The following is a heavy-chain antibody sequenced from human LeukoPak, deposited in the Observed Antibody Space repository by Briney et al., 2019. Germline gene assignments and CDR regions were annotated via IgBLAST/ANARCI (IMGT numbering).Heavy chain of an antibody. CDR3: ARDSRLAYYYYYGMDV. D-gene: IGHD3-3*02. CDR1: GFIFSDYS. V-gene: IGHV3-48*01. CDR2: ISSRSTTI. J-gene: IGHJ6*02. Sequence: GGSLRLSCAASGFIFSDYSMTWVRQAPRKGLEWVSYISSRSTTINYADSVKGRFTISRDNAKNSLYLQMNSLRAEDTAVYYCARDSRLAYYYYYGMDVWGQGTTVTVSS.